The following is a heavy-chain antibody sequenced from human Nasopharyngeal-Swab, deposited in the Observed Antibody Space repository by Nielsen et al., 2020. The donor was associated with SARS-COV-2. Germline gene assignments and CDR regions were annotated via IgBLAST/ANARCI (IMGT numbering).Heavy chain of an antibody. CDR3: ARDCPQPCYGDDY. CDR1: GFTFSSYW. J-gene: IGHJ4*02. V-gene: IGHV3-7*01. D-gene: IGHD2-2*01. Sequence: GDSLTISCAASGFTFSSYWMSWVRQAPGKGLEWVANIKQDGSEKYYVDSVKGRFTISRDNAKNSLYLQMNSLRAEDTAVYYCARDCPQPCYGDDYWGQGTLVTVSS. CDR2: IKQDGSEK.